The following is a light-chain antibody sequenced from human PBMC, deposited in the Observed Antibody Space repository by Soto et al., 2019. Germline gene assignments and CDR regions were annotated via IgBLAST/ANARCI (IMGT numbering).Light chain of an antibody. CDR3: LQYGVPLWT. J-gene: IGKJ1*01. CDR1: QSVTATY. Sequence: EIALTQSPGTLSLSPGERATLSCRASQSVTATYLAWYQQKPGQAPRLLIYAASIGATGIPDRFSGSGSGTDFTLTISRLEPEDFAVYYCLQYGVPLWTFGLGTKVEIK. V-gene: IGKV3-20*01. CDR2: AAS.